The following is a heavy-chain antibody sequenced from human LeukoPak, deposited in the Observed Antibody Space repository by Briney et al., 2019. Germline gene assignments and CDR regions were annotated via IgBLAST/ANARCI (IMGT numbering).Heavy chain of an antibody. V-gene: IGHV4-4*02. CDR3: ARDNYYDSSGYSEYYFDY. D-gene: IGHD3-22*01. Sequence: SETLSLTCAVSGGSISSSNWWSWVRQPPGKGLEWIGEIYHSGSTNYNPSLKSRVTMSVDKSNNQFSLKLSSVTAADTAVYYCARDNYYDSSGYSEYYFDYWGQGTLVTVSS. CDR2: IYHSGST. CDR1: GGSISSSNW. J-gene: IGHJ4*02.